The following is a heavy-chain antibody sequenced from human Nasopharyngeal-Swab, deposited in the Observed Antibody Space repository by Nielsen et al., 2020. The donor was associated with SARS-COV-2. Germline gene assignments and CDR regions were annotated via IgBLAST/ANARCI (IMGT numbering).Heavy chain of an antibody. J-gene: IGHJ4*02. D-gene: IGHD2-21*01. CDR2: IKQDGSEK. Sequence: VRQMPGKGLEWAANIKQDGSEKYYVDSVKGRFTISRDNAKNSLYLQMNSLRAEDTAVYYCAREMGEFDYWGQGTLVTVSS. CDR3: AREMGEFDY. V-gene: IGHV3-7*01.